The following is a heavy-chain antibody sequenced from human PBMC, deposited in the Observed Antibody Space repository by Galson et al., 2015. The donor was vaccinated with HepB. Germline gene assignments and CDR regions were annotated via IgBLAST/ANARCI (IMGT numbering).Heavy chain of an antibody. CDR3: GSGPTRYTGWYRVLHKVFQH. Sequence: SLRLSCAASGFIFSSDAMSWVRQAPGKGLEWVSAISGSSSNKYYADSVKGRFTISRDNTKNTVYLQMNSLRADDTAVYHCGSGPTRYTGWYRVLHKVFQHWGQGTPVTVSS. D-gene: IGHD6-19*01. J-gene: IGHJ1*01. CDR1: GFIFSSDA. V-gene: IGHV3-23*01. CDR2: ISGSSSNK.